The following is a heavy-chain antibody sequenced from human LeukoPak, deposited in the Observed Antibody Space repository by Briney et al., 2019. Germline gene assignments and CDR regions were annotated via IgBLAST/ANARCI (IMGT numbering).Heavy chain of an antibody. J-gene: IGHJ4*02. CDR1: GFTFRRYV. CDR2: ITGDRAAT. V-gene: IGHV3-23*01. D-gene: IGHD1-26*01. Sequence: PGGSLRLSCAASGFTFRRYVMSWVRQAPGKRLEWVSAITGDRAATTPPSSVIGRFPISRDNSNNTLYLQMDSLRAEDTAVYYRAKETSSGNFVTIDCWGQGTLVTVSS. CDR3: AKETSSGNFVTIDC.